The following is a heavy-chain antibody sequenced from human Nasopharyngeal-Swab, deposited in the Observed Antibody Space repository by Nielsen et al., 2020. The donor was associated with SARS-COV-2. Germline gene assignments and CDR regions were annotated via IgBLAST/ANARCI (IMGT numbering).Heavy chain of an antibody. CDR2: IDWGDDK. Sequence: SGPTLVKPPQTLTLSCTFFGFSVSTSGVVMGWVRQPPGKALEWLALIDWGDDKYYSTSLKTRLTISKDSSKDEVVLTMTNMDPVDTATYYCARSGDCSGGRCNDAFDIWGQGTMVTVSS. V-gene: IGHV2-70*20. J-gene: IGHJ3*02. D-gene: IGHD2-15*01. CDR3: ARSGDCSGGRCNDAFDI. CDR1: GFSVSTSGVV.